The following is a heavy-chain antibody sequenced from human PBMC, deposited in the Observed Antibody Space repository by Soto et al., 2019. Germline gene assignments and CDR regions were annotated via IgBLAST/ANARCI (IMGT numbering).Heavy chain of an antibody. CDR3: ASVDRSFDTTTHFDY. CDR1: GGSISSGGYY. Sequence: QVQLQESGPGLVKPSQTLSLTCTVSGGSISSGGYYWSWIRQHPGKGLEWIGYIYYSGSTYYNPSLQRRLTIAVDTSKNHFSLKLSSVTAADTAVYYCASVDRSFDTTTHFDYLGQGTLVTVSS. D-gene: IGHD3-9*01. J-gene: IGHJ4*02. V-gene: IGHV4-31*03. CDR2: IYYSGST.